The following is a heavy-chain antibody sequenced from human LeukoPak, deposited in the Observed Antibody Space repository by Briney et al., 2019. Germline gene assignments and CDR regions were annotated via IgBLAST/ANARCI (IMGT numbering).Heavy chain of an antibody. D-gene: IGHD6-19*01. CDR3: ARGIPVAGLFDY. Sequence: SETLSLTCTVSGGSISSGSHYWSWIRQPAGEGLEWIGRIYSSGNTNYNPSLKSRVTISVDTSKNQFSLKLSPVTAADTAIYYCARGIPVAGLFDYWGQGALVAVSS. J-gene: IGHJ4*02. CDR1: GGSISSGSHY. V-gene: IGHV4-61*02. CDR2: IYSSGNT.